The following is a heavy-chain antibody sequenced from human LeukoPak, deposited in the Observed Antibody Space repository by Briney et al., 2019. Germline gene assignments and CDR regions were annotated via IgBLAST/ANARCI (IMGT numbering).Heavy chain of an antibody. CDR2: IYSGGTT. J-gene: IGHJ4*02. V-gene: IGHV3-53*01. Sequence: PGGSLRLSCAVSGFTVSGNYMSWVRQAPGKGLEWVSLIYSGGTTYYADSVKGRFTISRDNAKNSLYLQMNSLRAEDTAVYYCARSVRSSGYYPLFDYWGQGTLVTVSS. CDR3: ARSVRSSGYYPLFDY. D-gene: IGHD3-22*01. CDR1: GFTVSGNY.